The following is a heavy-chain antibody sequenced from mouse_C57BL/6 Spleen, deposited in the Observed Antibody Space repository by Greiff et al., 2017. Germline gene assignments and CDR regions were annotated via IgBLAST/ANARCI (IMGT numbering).Heavy chain of an antibody. CDR1: GYTFTSYW. J-gene: IGHJ2*01. D-gene: IGHD2-1*01. CDR2: INPSNGGT. CDR3: ARFDFYYGNLYYFDY. V-gene: IGHV1-53*01. Sequence: QVQLQQPGTELVKPGASVKLSCKASGYTFTSYWMHWVKQRPGQGLEWIGNINPSNGGTNYNEKFKSKATLTVDKSSSTAYMQLSSLTSEDSAVYYCARFDFYYGNLYYFDYWGQGTTLTVSS.